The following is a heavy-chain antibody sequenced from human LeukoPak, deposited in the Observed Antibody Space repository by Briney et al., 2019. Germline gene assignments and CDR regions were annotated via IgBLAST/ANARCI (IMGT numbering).Heavy chain of an antibody. D-gene: IGHD2-15*01. CDR3: AREYGRGLGRSQLLPDY. V-gene: IGHV1-18*01. J-gene: IGHJ4*02. CDR2: ISAYNGNT. Sequence: GASVKVSCKASGYTFTSYGISWVRQAPGQGLEWMGWISAYNGNTNYAQKLQGRVTMTTDTSTSTAYMELRSLRSDDTAVYYCAREYGRGLGRSQLLPDYWGQGTLVTVSS. CDR1: GYTFTSYG.